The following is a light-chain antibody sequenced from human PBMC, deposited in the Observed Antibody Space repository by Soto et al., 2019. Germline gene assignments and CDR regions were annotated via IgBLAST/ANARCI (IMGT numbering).Light chain of an antibody. V-gene: IGKV3-20*01. CDR2: GTS. J-gene: IGKJ1*01. Sequence: DIVLTQSPGTLSLSPRERARVSVSASQSVSSSYLAWYQHKPGQAPRLVLYGTSSSATGIPDRFSGSGSGTDFTLTISRLEPEDFAVYYCQQYDSSPRTFGQATTVDI. CDR3: QQYDSSPRT. CDR1: QSVSSSY.